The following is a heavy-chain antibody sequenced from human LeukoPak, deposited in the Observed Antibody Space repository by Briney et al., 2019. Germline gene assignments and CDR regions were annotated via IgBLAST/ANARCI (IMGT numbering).Heavy chain of an antibody. D-gene: IGHD3-3*01. J-gene: IGHJ4*02. Sequence: ASVKVSCKASGYTFTSYDINWVRQAPGQGLEWMGWISAYNGNTNYAQKLQGRVTMTTDTSTSTAYMELRSLRSDDTAVYYCARSTGSYDFWSGYYTPYYFDYWGQGTLVTVSS. CDR2: ISAYNGNT. CDR3: ARSTGSYDFWSGYYTPYYFDY. CDR1: GYTFTSYD. V-gene: IGHV1-18*01.